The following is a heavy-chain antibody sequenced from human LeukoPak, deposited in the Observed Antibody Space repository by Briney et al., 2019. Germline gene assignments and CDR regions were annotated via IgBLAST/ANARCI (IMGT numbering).Heavy chain of an antibody. Sequence: PGGPLRLSCAASGFTFSSYSMNWVRQAPGKGLEWVSSISSSSSYIYYADSVKGRFTISRDNAKNSLYLQMNSLRAEDTAVYYCARDLIVAAANDYWGQGTLVTVSS. CDR3: ARDLIVAAANDY. V-gene: IGHV3-21*01. CDR2: ISSSSSYI. D-gene: IGHD6-13*01. CDR1: GFTFSSYS. J-gene: IGHJ4*02.